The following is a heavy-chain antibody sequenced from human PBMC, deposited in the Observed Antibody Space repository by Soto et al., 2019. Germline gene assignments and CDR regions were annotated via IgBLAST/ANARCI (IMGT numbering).Heavy chain of an antibody. J-gene: IGHJ4*01. V-gene: IGHV4-38-2*02. CDR1: GYSISSGSY. CDR3: ARVHVMVVAGSTFDY. CDR2: IYHGGTT. D-gene: IGHD6-19*01. Sequence: SETLSLTCTVSGYSISSGSYRAWIWQPPGKGPEWIASIYHGGTTFYNPSLKSRITISVDTSNNQFSLKLTSVTAADTAVYYCARVHVMVVAGSTFDYWGHG.